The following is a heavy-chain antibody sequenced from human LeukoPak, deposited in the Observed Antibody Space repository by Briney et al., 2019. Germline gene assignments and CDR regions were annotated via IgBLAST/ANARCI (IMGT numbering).Heavy chain of an antibody. J-gene: IGHJ5*02. D-gene: IGHD5-12*01. CDR2: IYSSGST. CDR3: ARQYSAYLYNGFDP. V-gene: IGHV4-4*07. CDR1: RGSISSYY. Sequence: SETLSLTCTVSRGSISSYYWSWIRQPAGRGLEWIGHIYSSGSTNYNPSLKSRVTMSVDTSKNQFSLKLSSVTAADTAIYYCARQYSAYLYNGFDPWGQGTLVTVSS.